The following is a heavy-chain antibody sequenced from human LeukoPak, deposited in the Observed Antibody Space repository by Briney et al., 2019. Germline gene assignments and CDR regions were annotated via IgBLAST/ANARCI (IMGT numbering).Heavy chain of an antibody. CDR1: GFTFSSYS. J-gene: IGHJ3*02. Sequence: PGGSLRLSCAASGFTFSSYSMNWVRQAPGKGLEWVSSISSSSSYIYYADSVKGRFTISRDNAKNSLYLQMNSLRAEDTAVYYCARVSRIVGATTGAFDIWGQGTMVTVSS. CDR2: ISSSSSYI. D-gene: IGHD1-26*01. V-gene: IGHV3-21*01. CDR3: ARVSRIVGATTGAFDI.